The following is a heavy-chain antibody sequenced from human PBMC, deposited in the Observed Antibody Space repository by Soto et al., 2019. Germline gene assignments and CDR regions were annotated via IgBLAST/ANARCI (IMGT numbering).Heavy chain of an antibody. CDR2: IYFSGST. J-gene: IGHJ4*02. Sequence: SETLSLTCTVSGVSISSSSYYWGWIRQTPGKGLEWIGTIYFSGSTYYNPSLKSRVTISVDRSKNQFSLNLTSVTAADTALYYCARHGSYWGPGTLVTVS. V-gene: IGHV4-39*01. CDR3: ARHGSY. CDR1: GVSISSSSYY.